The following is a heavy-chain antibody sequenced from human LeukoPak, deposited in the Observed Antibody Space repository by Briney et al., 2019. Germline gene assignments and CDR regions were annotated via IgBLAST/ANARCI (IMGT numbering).Heavy chain of an antibody. D-gene: IGHD3-22*01. Sequence: ASVKVSCKASGYTFTSYYMHWVRQAPGQGLEWMGIINPSGGSTSYALKFQGRVTMTRDTSTSTVYMELSSLRSEDTAVYYCARVADSSGYWVYFDYWGQGTLVTVSS. CDR3: ARVADSSGYWVYFDY. J-gene: IGHJ4*02. CDR1: GYTFTSYY. CDR2: INPSGGST. V-gene: IGHV1-46*01.